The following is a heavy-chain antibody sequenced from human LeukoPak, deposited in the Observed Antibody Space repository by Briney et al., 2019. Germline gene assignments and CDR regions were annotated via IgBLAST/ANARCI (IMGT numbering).Heavy chain of an antibody. CDR1: GFTFSSYS. J-gene: IGHJ4*02. V-gene: IGHV3-23*01. D-gene: IGHD3-10*01. CDR2: ISGSGGST. Sequence: GGSLRLSCAASGFTFSSYSMRWVRQAPGKGPEWVSAISGSGGSTYYADSVKGRFTISRDNSKITLYLQMNSLRAEDTAVYYCAKVAMVRGVMGYFDYWGQGTLVTVSS. CDR3: AKVAMVRGVMGYFDY.